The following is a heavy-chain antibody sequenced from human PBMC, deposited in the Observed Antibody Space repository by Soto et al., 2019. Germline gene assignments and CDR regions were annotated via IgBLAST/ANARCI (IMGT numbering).Heavy chain of an antibody. D-gene: IGHD3-22*01. CDR2: INSDGSST. J-gene: IGHJ6*02. V-gene: IGHV3-74*01. CDR3: SRDLVGYDSSGYYYYYGMDV. Sequence: GGSLRLSCAASGFTFSSYWMHWVRQAPGKGLGWVSRINSDGSSTSYAYSVKGRFTISRDNAKNTLYLQMNSLRAEDTAVYYCSRDLVGYDSSGYYYYYGMDVWGQGTTVTVSS. CDR1: GFTFSSYW.